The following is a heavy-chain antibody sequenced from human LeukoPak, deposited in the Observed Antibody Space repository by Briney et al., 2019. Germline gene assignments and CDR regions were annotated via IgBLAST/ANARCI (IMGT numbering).Heavy chain of an antibody. CDR2: IDHSGST. Sequence: SETLSLTCDVYGGSFSGFYWNWIRQLPGKGLEWIGEIDHSGSTNYNPSLKSRVTISVDRANNQFSLKLSSVTAADTAFYYCARGRKGGSALWGQGTLVTVSS. CDR3: ARGRKGGSAL. CDR1: GGSFSGFY. J-gene: IGHJ4*02. D-gene: IGHD3-10*01. V-gene: IGHV4-34*01.